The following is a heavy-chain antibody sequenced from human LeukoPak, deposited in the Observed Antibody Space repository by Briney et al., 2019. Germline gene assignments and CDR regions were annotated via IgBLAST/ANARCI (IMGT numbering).Heavy chain of an antibody. Sequence: AGGSLRLSCAASGFTFSSYAMSWVRQAPGKGLEWVSAISGSGGSTYYADSVKGRFTISRDNSKNTLYLQMNSLRAEDTAVYYCATQWERHSPPSDYWGQGTLVTVSS. CDR2: ISGSGGST. V-gene: IGHV3-23*01. D-gene: IGHD1-26*01. J-gene: IGHJ4*02. CDR3: ATQWERHSPPSDY. CDR1: GFTFSSYA.